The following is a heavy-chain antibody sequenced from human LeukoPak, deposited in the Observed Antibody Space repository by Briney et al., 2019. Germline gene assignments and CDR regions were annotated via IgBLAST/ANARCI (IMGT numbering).Heavy chain of an antibody. V-gene: IGHV1-18*01. CDR2: ISAYNGNT. D-gene: IGHD3-3*01. J-gene: IGHJ2*01. CDR1: GYTFTSYG. Sequence: ASVKVSCKASGYTFTSYGISWVRQAPGQGLEWMGWISAYNGNTNYAQKLQGRVTMTTDTSTSTAYMELRSLRSDDTAVYYCARYRQFLEWVLSNWYFDLWGRGTLVTVSS. CDR3: ARYRQFLEWVLSNWYFDL.